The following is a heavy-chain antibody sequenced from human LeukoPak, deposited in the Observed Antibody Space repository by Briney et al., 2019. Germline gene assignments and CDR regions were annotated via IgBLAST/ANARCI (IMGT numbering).Heavy chain of an antibody. J-gene: IGHJ6*02. CDR3: ARGPYGDYVRHYYYGMDV. CDR1: GGSISSGDYY. Sequence: SQTLSLTCTVPGGSISSGDYYWSWIRQPPGKGLEWIGYIYYSGSTYYNPSLKSRVTISVDTSKNQFSLKLSSVTAADTAVYYCARGPYGDYVRHYYYGMDVWGQGTTVTVSS. V-gene: IGHV4-30-4*01. CDR2: IYYSGST. D-gene: IGHD4-17*01.